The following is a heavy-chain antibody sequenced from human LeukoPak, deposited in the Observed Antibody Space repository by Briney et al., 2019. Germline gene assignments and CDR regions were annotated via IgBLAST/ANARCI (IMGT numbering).Heavy chain of an antibody. D-gene: IGHD2-8*02. CDR3: SRDYRWSFDY. V-gene: IGHV4-59*12. CDR2: IYYSGST. Sequence: SETLSLTCTVSGGSISSYFWSGIRQPPGKELEWIGYIYYSGSTNYNPSLKSRVTISVDTSKNQFSLQLNSVTPEDTALYYCSRDYRWSFDYWGQGTPVTVSS. J-gene: IGHJ4*02. CDR1: GGSISSYF.